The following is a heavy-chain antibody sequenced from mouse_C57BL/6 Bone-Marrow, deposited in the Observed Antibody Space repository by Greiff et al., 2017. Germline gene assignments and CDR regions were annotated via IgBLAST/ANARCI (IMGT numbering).Heavy chain of an antibody. CDR3: ARCPWLAY. J-gene: IGHJ3*01. CDR2: INPGSGGT. V-gene: IGHV1-54*01. Sequence: VKLMESGAELVRPGTSVKVSCKASGYAFTNYLIEWVQQRPGQGLEWIGVINPGSGGTNYNEKFKGQATLTADKSSSTAYMQLSSLTSEDSSVYFCARCPWLAYWGQGTLVTVSA. CDR1: GYAFTNYL.